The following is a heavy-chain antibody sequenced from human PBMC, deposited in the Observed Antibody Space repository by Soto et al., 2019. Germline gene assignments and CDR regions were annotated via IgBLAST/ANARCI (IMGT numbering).Heavy chain of an antibody. CDR3: ARVGSSGWLYYFDY. D-gene: IGHD6-19*01. V-gene: IGHV4-31*03. Sequence: SETLSLTCTVSGDSITSGVHYWSWIRQLPGKGLEWIGYIFYSGPTYYNPSLKSRVAISVDTSKNQFSLKLNSVTAADTAVYYCARVGSSGWLYYFDYWGQGTLVTVSS. J-gene: IGHJ4*02. CDR2: IFYSGPT. CDR1: GDSITSGVHY.